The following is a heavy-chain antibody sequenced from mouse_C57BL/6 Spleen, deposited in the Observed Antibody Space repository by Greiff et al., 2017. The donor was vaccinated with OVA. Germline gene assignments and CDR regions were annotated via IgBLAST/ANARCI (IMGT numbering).Heavy chain of an antibody. CDR3: ARLDDYDLRDFDY. D-gene: IGHD2-4*01. CDR2: IDPSDSYT. V-gene: IGHV1-50*01. J-gene: IGHJ2*01. CDR1: GYTFTSYW. Sequence: QVQLQQPGAELVKPGASVKLSCKASGYTFTSYWMQWVKQRPGQGLEWIGEIDPSDSYTNYNQKFKGKATLTVDTSSSTAYMQLSSLTSEDSAVYYCARLDDYDLRDFDYWGQGTTLTVSS.